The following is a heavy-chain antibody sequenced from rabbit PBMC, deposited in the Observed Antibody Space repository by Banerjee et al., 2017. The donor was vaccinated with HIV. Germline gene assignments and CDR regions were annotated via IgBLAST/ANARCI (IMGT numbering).Heavy chain of an antibody. Sequence: QEQLVESGGGLVQPGGSLKLSCKASGFDFSSYGVSWVRQAPGKGLEWIGYIDPVFRSTYYASWVNGRFTISSHNAQNTLYLQLNSLTAADTATYFCARDYYIYGDAGYTYATDTPYFNLWGQGTLVTVS. D-gene: IGHD6-1*01. CDR1: GFDFSSYG. CDR2: IDPVFRST. CDR3: ARDYYIYGDAGYTYATDTPYFNL. V-gene: IGHV1S47*01. J-gene: IGHJ4*01.